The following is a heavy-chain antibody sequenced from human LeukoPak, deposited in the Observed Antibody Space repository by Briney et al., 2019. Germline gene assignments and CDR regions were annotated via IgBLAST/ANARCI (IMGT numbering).Heavy chain of an antibody. V-gene: IGHV4-34*01. Sequence: PSETLSLTCAVYGGSLSGYYWSWIRQPQGKGLEWVGEINHSGSTNYNRSLKRRVTISVDTSKKQFSLELSSVTAPDTAVYYCARHPKYSYGWGSYYTPLDYWGQGTLVTVSS. CDR3: ARHPKYSYGWGSYYTPLDY. CDR2: INHSGST. J-gene: IGHJ4*02. D-gene: IGHD3-10*01. CDR1: GGSLSGYY.